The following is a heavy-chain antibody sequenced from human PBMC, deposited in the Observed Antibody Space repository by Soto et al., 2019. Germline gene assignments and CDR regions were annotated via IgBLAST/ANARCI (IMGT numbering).Heavy chain of an antibody. CDR2: ISSSSSTI. Sequence: EVQLVESGGGLVQPGGSLRLSCAASGFTFSSYSMNWVRPAPGKGLEWVSYISSSSSTIYYADSVKGRFTISRDNAKNSLYLRMNSLRDEDTAVYYCARDSGSSYGPFDYWGQGTLVTVSS. CDR1: GFTFSSYS. J-gene: IGHJ4*02. CDR3: ARDSGSSYGPFDY. D-gene: IGHD5-18*01. V-gene: IGHV3-48*02.